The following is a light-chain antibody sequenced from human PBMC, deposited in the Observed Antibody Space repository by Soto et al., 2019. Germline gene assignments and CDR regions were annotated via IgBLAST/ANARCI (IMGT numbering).Light chain of an antibody. CDR3: QQYYSYPRT. CDR2: AAS. CDR1: QGISSY. J-gene: IGKJ2*01. V-gene: IGKV1-8*01. Sequence: AIRMTQSPSSFSASTGDRVTITCRASQGISSYLAWYQQKPGKAPKLLIFAASTLQSGVPSRFSGSRSVTDFTLTISCLQSEDFATYYCQQYYSYPRTFGQGTKLEIK.